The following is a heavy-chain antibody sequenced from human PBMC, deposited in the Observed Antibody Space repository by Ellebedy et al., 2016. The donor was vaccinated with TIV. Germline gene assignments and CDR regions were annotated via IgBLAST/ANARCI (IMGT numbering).Heavy chain of an antibody. Sequence: GESLKIPCAASGFTVSSNYMSWVRRAPGQGLGWVSVIYGGGNTDYAEHVEGRFTRSRDNSKNTVYLQMNRLRAEDTAVYYCTKPPRAWGQGTLVTVSS. CDR1: GFTVSSNY. J-gene: IGHJ5*02. CDR2: IYGGGNT. CDR3: TKPPRA. D-gene: IGHD1-14*01. V-gene: IGHV3-53*01.